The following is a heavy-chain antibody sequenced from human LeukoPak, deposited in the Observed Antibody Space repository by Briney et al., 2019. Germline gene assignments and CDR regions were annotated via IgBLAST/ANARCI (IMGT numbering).Heavy chain of an antibody. CDR1: GFTFSSSW. V-gene: IGHV3-74*01. CDR2: INSDGSST. J-gene: IGHJ4*02. CDR3: ASGGVVAGILVN. Sequence: GGSLRLSCAASGFTFSSSWMHWVRQASGKGLVWVSRINSDGSSTTHADSVKGRFTISRDNAKNTLYLQMNSLRAEDTAVYYCASGGVVAGILVNWGQGTLVTVSS. D-gene: IGHD6-19*01.